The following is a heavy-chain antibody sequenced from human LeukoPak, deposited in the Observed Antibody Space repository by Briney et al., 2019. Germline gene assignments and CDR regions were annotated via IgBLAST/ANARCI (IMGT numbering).Heavy chain of an antibody. CDR3: AKQYSSSWYYFDY. Sequence: PGGSLRLSCAASGFTFSSYAMSWVRQAPGKGLEWASAISGSGGSTYYADSVKGRFTISRDNSKNTLYLQMNSLRAEDTAVYYCAKQYSSSWYYFDYWGQGTLVTVSP. V-gene: IGHV3-23*01. CDR1: GFTFSSYA. D-gene: IGHD6-13*01. J-gene: IGHJ4*02. CDR2: ISGSGGST.